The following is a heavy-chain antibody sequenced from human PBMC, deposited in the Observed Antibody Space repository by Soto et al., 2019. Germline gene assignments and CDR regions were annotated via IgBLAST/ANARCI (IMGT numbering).Heavy chain of an antibody. D-gene: IGHD2-15*01. CDR3: ARLREAAAIDY. V-gene: IGHV3-53*01. J-gene: IGHJ4*02. CDR2: IYSGGST. Sequence: AGGSLRLSCAASGFTVSSNYMSWVRQAPGKGLEWVSLIYSGGSTDYAGSVKGRFTVSRDNSKNTLYLQMNSLRAEDTAVYYCARLREAAAIDYWGQGTLVTVSS. CDR1: GFTVSSNY.